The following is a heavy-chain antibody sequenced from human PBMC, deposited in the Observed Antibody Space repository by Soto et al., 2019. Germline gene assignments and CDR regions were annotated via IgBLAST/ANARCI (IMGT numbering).Heavy chain of an antibody. D-gene: IGHD1-26*01. CDR1: GFTFSSYW. V-gene: IGHV3-7*03. J-gene: IGHJ6*02. Sequence: EVQLVESGGGLVQPGGSLRLSCAASGFTFSSYWMSWVRQAPGKGLEWVANIKQDGSEKYYVDSVKGRFTISRDNAKNSLYLQMNSLRAEDTAVYYCARYEWSPPYYYGMDVWGQGTTVTVSS. CDR3: ARYEWSPPYYYGMDV. CDR2: IKQDGSEK.